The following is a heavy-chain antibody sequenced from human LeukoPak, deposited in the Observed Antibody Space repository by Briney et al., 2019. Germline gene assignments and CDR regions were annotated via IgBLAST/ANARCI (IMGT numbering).Heavy chain of an antibody. CDR2: ISGSGGST. Sequence: GGSLRLSCAASRTTFNSYAMSWVRQAPGKGLEWVSAISGSGGSTYYADSVKGRFTISRDNSKNTLYLQMNSLRAEDTAVYYCAKVDTVYYFDYWGQGTLVTVSS. D-gene: IGHD4-17*01. CDR1: RTTFNSYA. CDR3: AKVDTVYYFDY. V-gene: IGHV3-23*01. J-gene: IGHJ4*02.